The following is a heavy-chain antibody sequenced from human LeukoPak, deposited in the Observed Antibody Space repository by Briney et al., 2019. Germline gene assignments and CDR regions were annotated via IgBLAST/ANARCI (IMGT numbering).Heavy chain of an antibody. CDR2: ISSSGSTI. Sequence: GGSLRLSCAASGFTFSDYYTSWIRQAPGEGLEWVSYISSSGSTIYYADSVKGRFTISRDNAKNSLCLQMNSLRAEDTAVYYCARDLPYDYVWGSYRQYGMDVWGQGTTVTVSS. CDR1: GFTFSDYY. CDR3: ARDLPYDYVWGSYRQYGMDV. V-gene: IGHV3-11*01. J-gene: IGHJ6*02. D-gene: IGHD3-16*02.